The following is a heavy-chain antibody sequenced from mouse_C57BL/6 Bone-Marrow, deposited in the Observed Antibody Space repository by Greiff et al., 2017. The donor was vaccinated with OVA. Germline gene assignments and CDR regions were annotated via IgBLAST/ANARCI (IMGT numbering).Heavy chain of an antibody. Sequence: QVQLQQSGAELVKPGASVKLSCKASGYTFTSYWMQWVKQRPGQGLEWIGEIDPSDSYTNYNQKFKGKATLTVDTSSSTAYMQLSSRTSEDSAVYYWAREEDYGSSYYFDYWGQGTTLTVSS. CDR3: AREEDYGSSYYFDY. V-gene: IGHV1-50*01. J-gene: IGHJ2*01. CDR1: GYTFTSYW. D-gene: IGHD1-1*01. CDR2: IDPSDSYT.